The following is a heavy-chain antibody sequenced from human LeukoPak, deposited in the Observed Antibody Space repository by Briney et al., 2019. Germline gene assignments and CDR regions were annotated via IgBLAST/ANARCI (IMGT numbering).Heavy chain of an antibody. CDR2: IIPILGIA. Sequence: SVKVSCKASGGTFSSYAISWVRQAPGQGLEWMGRIIPILGIANYAQKFQGRVTITADKSTSTAYMELSSLRSEDTAVYYCARVTSWEYCSGGSCWPPSGYWGQGTLVTVSS. J-gene: IGHJ4*02. D-gene: IGHD2-15*01. V-gene: IGHV1-69*04. CDR3: ARVTSWEYCSGGSCWPPSGY. CDR1: GGTFSSYA.